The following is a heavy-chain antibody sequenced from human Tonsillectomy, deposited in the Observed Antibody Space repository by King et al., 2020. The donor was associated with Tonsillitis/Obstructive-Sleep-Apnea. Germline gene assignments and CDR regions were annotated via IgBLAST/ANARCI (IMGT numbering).Heavy chain of an antibody. Sequence: VQLQESGPGLVKPSETLSLTCTVSGGSISSSSYYWGWIRQPPGKGLEWIGSIYYSGSTYYNPSLKSRVTITVDTSKNQFSLKLSSVTAADTAVYYCSRHDFWRRYCGGDCFSEYFQHLGQGTLVTVSS. CDR2: IYYSGST. CDR1: GGSISSSSYY. CDR3: SRHDFWRRYCGGDCFSEYFQH. D-gene: IGHD2-21*02. J-gene: IGHJ1*01. V-gene: IGHV4-39*01.